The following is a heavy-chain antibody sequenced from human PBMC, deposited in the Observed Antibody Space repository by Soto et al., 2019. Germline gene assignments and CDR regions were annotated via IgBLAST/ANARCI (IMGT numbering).Heavy chain of an antibody. D-gene: IGHD3-22*01. CDR3: ARGRTFDKSNPHTMDV. J-gene: IGHJ6*02. CDR1: GYTFTIYG. V-gene: IGHV1-18*01. Sequence: ASVKVSCKASGYTFTIYGINWVRQAPGQGLEWMGWISPDNGNTNYAQKLQGRVTMTTDTSTSTAYMELRSLRSDDTAVYYCARGRTFDKSNPHTMDVWGQGTMVTVSS. CDR2: ISPDNGNT.